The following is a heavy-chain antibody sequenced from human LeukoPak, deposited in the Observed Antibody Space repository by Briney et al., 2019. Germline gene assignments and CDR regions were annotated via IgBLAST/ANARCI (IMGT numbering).Heavy chain of an antibody. CDR3: AKPISGGLAVTADWFHP. J-gene: IGHJ5*01. CDR2: INANSGTT. CDR1: GFAFSVYA. Sequence: GGSLRLSCTASGFAFSVYAMSWLRQPPGKGLEWVSTINANSGTTSYAASVRGRFTISRDNSKNTLYLQLNTLRADDTATYYCAKPISGGLAVTADWFHPWGQGTLVGVSS. D-gene: IGHD6-19*01. V-gene: IGHV3-23*01.